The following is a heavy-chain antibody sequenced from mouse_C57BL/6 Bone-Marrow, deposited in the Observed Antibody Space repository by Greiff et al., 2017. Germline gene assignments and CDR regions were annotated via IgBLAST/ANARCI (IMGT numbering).Heavy chain of an antibody. J-gene: IGHJ3*01. CDR3: ARLNWAGCAY. CDR2: ISSGGSYT. D-gene: IGHD4-1*01. V-gene: IGHV5-6*02. CDR1: GFTFSSYG. Sequence: EVKLVESGGDLVKPGGSLKLSCAASGFTFSSYGMSWVRQTPDKRLEWVATISSGGSYTYYPDSVKGRFTITRDNAKNTLYLQVSRLKSEDTAMYYGARLNWAGCAYWGQGTLVTVSA.